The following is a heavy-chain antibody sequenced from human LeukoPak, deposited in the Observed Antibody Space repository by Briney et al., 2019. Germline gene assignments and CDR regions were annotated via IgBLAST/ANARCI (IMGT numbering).Heavy chain of an antibody. CDR2: IGTAGDT. Sequence: GGSLRLSCAASGFTFSSYDMHWVRQATGKGLEWVSAIGTAGDTYYPGSVKGRFTISRENAKNSLYLQMNSLRAGDTAVYYCARSKGRSSGWYYAYGMDVWGQGTTVTVSS. J-gene: IGHJ6*02. D-gene: IGHD6-13*01. V-gene: IGHV3-13*01. CDR1: GFTFSSYD. CDR3: ARSKGRSSGWYYAYGMDV.